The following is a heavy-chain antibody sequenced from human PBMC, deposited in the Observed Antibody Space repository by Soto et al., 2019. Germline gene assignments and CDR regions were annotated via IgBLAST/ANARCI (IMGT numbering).Heavy chain of an antibody. V-gene: IGHV3-7*03. J-gene: IGHJ4*02. Sequence: WGSLPVSCAAPVFTFSSYAMHWVRQAPGKGLEWVANIKKDGSENYYVDSVRGRFTISRDNAKNSLYLQMNSLRAEDTAVYYCVRDFEGRYGHGPFDYWGQGTLVTVSS. CDR1: VFTFSSYA. CDR3: VRDFEGRYGHGPFDY. D-gene: IGHD5-18*01. CDR2: IKKDGSEN.